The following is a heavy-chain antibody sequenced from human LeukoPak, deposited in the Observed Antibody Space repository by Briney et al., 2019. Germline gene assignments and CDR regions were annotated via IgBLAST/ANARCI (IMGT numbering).Heavy chain of an antibody. Sequence: ASVKVSCKASGYTFTSYAMHWVRQAPGQGLEWMGWINPNTGGTNYVQNFQGRVTMTRDTSISTAYMELSRLRSDDTAVYYCARDHCSSTNCFGDFDCWGQGTLVTVSS. CDR3: ARDHCSSTNCFGDFDC. V-gene: IGHV1-2*02. D-gene: IGHD2-2*01. CDR2: INPNTGGT. CDR1: GYTFTSYA. J-gene: IGHJ4*02.